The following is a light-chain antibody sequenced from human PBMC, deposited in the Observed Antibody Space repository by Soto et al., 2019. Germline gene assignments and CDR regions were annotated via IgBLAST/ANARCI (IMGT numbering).Light chain of an antibody. V-gene: IGKV3-20*01. Sequence: EIVLTQSPGPLSLSPGERATLSCRASQSVSSGYLAWYQQKPGQAPRLLIYGASSRATGIPDRFSGSGSGTDFTLTISRLELEDFAVYYCQQYGSSRTFGQGTKVEIK. CDR1: QSVSSGY. CDR2: GAS. J-gene: IGKJ1*01. CDR3: QQYGSSRT.